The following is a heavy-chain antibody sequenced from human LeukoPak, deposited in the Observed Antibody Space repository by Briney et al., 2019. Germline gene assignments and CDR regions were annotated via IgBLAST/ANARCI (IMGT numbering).Heavy chain of an antibody. J-gene: IGHJ3*02. Sequence: SETLSLTCTVSGGSISSSSYYWSWIRQPPGKGLEWIGYIYYSGSTNYNPSLKSRVTISVDTSKNQFSLKLSSVTAADTAVYYCARDLIAVAGTGAFDIWGQGTMVTVSS. CDR2: IYYSGST. D-gene: IGHD6-19*01. V-gene: IGHV4-61*01. CDR3: ARDLIAVAGTGAFDI. CDR1: GGSISSSSYY.